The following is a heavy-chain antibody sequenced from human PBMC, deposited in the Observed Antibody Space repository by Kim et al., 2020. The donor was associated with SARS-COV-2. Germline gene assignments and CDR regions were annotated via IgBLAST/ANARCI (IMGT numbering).Heavy chain of an antibody. V-gene: IGHV3-7*01. CDR1: GFTFSSYR. J-gene: IGHJ4*02. Sequence: GGSLRLSCAASGFTFSSYRMSWVRQAPGKGLEWVANIKEDGSEKYYVDSVKGRFTISRDNAKNSLFLQMNSLRAEDTAVYYCARDLYCSGGSCYQRPDFWGQGTLVTVSS. CDR2: IKEDGSEK. D-gene: IGHD2-15*01. CDR3: ARDLYCSGGSCYQRPDF.